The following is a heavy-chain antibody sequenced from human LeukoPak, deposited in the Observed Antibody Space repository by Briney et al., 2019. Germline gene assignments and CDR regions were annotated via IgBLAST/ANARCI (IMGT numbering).Heavy chain of an antibody. CDR1: GYSISSGYY. V-gene: IGHV4-38-2*02. J-gene: IGHJ6*03. Sequence: PSETLSLTCTVSGYSISSGYYWGWIRQPPGKGLEWIGSIYHSGSTYYNPSLKSRVTISVDTSKNQFSLKLSSVTAAGTAVYYCAREDYQLLSGSFYYYMDVWGTGTTVTVSS. CDR3: AREDYQLLSGSFYYYMDV. D-gene: IGHD2-2*01. CDR2: IYHSGST.